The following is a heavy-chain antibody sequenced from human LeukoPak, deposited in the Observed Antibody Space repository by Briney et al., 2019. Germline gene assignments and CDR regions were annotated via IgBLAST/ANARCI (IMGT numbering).Heavy chain of an antibody. CDR2: TYYRSKWYN. CDR1: GDSVSSNSAT. D-gene: IGHD1-7*01. V-gene: IGHV6-1*01. CDR3: VHYNWNYSPV. J-gene: IGHJ6*04. Sequence: SQTLSLTCVLSGDSVSSNSATWNWIRQSPSRGLEWLGRTYYRSKWYNDYAVFVKSRITINPDTSKNQFSLQLNSVTPEDTAVYYCVHYNWNYSPVWGKGTTVTVSS.